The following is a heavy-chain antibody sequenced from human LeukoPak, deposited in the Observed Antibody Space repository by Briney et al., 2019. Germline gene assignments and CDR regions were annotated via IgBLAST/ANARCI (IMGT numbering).Heavy chain of an antibody. V-gene: IGHV4-4*09. J-gene: IGHJ5*02. D-gene: IGHD2-15*01. CDR3: ARAAPLKNWFDP. CDR1: GGSISSYY. CDR2: IYTSGST. Sequence: SETLSLTCTVSGGSISSYYWSWIRQPPGKGLEWIGYIYTSGSTNYNPSLKSRVTISVDTSKNQFSLKLSSVTAADTAVYYCARAAPLKNWFDPWGQGTLVTVSS.